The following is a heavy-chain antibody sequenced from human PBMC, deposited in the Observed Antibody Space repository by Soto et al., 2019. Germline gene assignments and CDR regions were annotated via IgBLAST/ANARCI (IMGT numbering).Heavy chain of an antibody. CDR3: ARDGFDYSNYVALSVHNYYHYYMDV. D-gene: IGHD4-4*01. V-gene: IGHV1-46*03. CDR2: INPSGGST. CDR1: GYTFTSYY. Sequence: GASVKVSCKASGYTFTSYYMHWVRQAPGQGLEWMGIINPSGGSTSYAQKFQGRVTMTRDTSTSTVYMEMSSLRSEDTAVYYCARDGFDYSNYVALSVHNYYHYYMDVWGKGTTVTVSS. J-gene: IGHJ6*03.